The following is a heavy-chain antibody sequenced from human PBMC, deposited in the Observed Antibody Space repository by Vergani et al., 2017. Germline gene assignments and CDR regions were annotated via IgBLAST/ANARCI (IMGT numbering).Heavy chain of an antibody. CDR3: AAVVGTGATHFQH. D-gene: IGHD1-1*01. CDR2: IVVGSGNT. V-gene: IGHV1-58*01. Sequence: QMQLVQSGPEVKKPGTSVKVSCKASGFTFTSSAVQWVRQARGQRLEWIGWIVVGSGNTNYAQKFQERVTITRDMSTSTAYMELSSLGSEDTAVYYCAAVVGTGATHFQHWGQGTLVTVSS. CDR1: GFTFTSSA. J-gene: IGHJ1*01.